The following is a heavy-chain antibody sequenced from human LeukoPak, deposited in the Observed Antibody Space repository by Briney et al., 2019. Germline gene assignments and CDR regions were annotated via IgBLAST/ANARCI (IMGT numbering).Heavy chain of an antibody. CDR1: GDSINSNY. CDR3: ARLLAGCPGGRCRAHFDY. V-gene: IGHV4-59*01. D-gene: IGHD2-15*01. Sequence: KPSETLSLTCSVSGDSINSNYWSWMRQPPGKGLEWMGYIYYGGSTNYNPSLKSRVSMSVDASKNQFSLNLSSVSAADTAVYHCARLLAGCPGGRCRAHFDYWGQGTLVTVSS. J-gene: IGHJ4*02. CDR2: IYYGGST.